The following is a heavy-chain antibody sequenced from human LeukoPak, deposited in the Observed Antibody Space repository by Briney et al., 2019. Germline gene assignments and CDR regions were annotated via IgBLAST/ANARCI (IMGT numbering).Heavy chain of an antibody. CDR2: IYSGGST. CDR1: GFTVNSNY. CDR3: ARDSDYYDSSGYLEYFQH. V-gene: IGHV3-66*01. J-gene: IGHJ1*01. D-gene: IGHD3-22*01. Sequence: PGGSLRLSCAASGFTVNSNYMSWVRQAPGKGLEWVSVIYSGGSTYYADSVKGRFTISRDNSKNTLYLQMNSLRAEDTAVYYCARDSDYYDSSGYLEYFQHWGQGTLVTVSS.